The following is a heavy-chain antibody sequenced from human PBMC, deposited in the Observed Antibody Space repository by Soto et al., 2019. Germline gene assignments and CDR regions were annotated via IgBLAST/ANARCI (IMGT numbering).Heavy chain of an antibody. D-gene: IGHD3-22*01. V-gene: IGHV1-69*13. CDR2: IIPIFGTA. CDR1: GGTFSSYA. CDR3: ARAWGLLLRLQSVYFDL. Sequence: SVKVSCKASGGTFSSYAISWVRQAPGQGLEWMGGIIPIFGTANYAQKFQGRVTITADESTSTAYMELSSLRSEDTAVYYCARAWGLLLRLQSVYFDLWGRGTLVTVSS. J-gene: IGHJ2*01.